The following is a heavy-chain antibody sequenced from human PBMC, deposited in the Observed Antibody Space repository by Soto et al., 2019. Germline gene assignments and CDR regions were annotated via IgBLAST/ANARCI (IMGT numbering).Heavy chain of an antibody. J-gene: IGHJ6*02. Sequence: GASVKVSCKASGYTFTSYGISWVRQAPGQGLEWMGWISAYNGNTNYAQKLQGRVTMTTDTSTSTAYMELRSLRSDDTAVYYCARDTSSGYYYGYYYYGMDVWGQGXTVTVYS. D-gene: IGHD3-22*01. CDR2: ISAYNGNT. V-gene: IGHV1-18*04. CDR3: ARDTSSGYYYGYYYYGMDV. CDR1: GYTFTSYG.